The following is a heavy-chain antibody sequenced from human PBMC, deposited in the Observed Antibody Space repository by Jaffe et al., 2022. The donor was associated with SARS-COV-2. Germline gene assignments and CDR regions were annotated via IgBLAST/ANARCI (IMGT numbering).Heavy chain of an antibody. Sequence: QLQLQESGPGLVKPSETLSLTCTVSGGSISSSSYYWGWIRQPPGKGLEWIGSIYYSGSTYYNPSLKSRVTISVDTSKNQFSLKLSSVTAADTAVYYCARRSGSGSYYYYYYYMDVWGKGTTVTVSS. CDR1: GGSISSSSYY. V-gene: IGHV4-39*01. J-gene: IGHJ6*03. D-gene: IGHD3-10*01. CDR3: ARRSGSGSYYYYYYYMDV. CDR2: IYYSGST.